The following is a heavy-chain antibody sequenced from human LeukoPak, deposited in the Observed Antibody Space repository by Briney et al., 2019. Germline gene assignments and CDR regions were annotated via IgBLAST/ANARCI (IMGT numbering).Heavy chain of an antibody. CDR1: RLTFSNVW. Sequence: GGSLTLSCAPSRLTFSNVWMGWVRQPPGKGLEWVGRIKSKTDGGTTDYAAPVKGRFTISRDDSKNTLYLQRNSLKTEDTAVYYCTRDPNYYDSRGSDYWGQGTLVTVSS. D-gene: IGHD3-22*01. CDR3: TRDPNYYDSRGSDY. J-gene: IGHJ4*02. CDR2: IKSKTDGGTT. V-gene: IGHV3-15*01.